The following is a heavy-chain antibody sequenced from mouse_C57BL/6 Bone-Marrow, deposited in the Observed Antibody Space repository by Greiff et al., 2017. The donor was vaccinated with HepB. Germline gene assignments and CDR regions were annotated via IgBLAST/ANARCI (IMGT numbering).Heavy chain of an antibody. CDR1: GYTFTDYY. D-gene: IGHD2-5*01. CDR3: ARTPYSNYSYYAIDY. V-gene: IGHV1-76*01. CDR2: IYPGSGNT. J-gene: IGHJ4*01. Sequence: QVQLQQSGAELVRPGASVKLSCKASGYTFTDYYINWVKQRPGQGLEWIARIYPGSGNTYYNEKFKGKATLTAEKSSSTAYMQLSSLTSEDSAVYFCARTPYSNYSYYAIDYWGQETSVTVSS.